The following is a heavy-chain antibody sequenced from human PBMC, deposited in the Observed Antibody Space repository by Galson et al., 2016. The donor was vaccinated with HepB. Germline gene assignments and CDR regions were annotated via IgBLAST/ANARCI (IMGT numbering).Heavy chain of an antibody. J-gene: IGHJ4*02. CDR1: GFTISTYW. V-gene: IGHV3-7*01. CDR2: IKEAGSQK. Sequence: SLRLSCAASGFTISTYWMTWVRQAPGKGLEWVANIKEAGSQKNYVDSVKGRFTISRDNAKNSLYLQMDSLRVGDTALYYCSAYCGGGSCHGVDYWGQGTQVTVSS. CDR3: SAYCGGGSCHGVDY. D-gene: IGHD2-21*01.